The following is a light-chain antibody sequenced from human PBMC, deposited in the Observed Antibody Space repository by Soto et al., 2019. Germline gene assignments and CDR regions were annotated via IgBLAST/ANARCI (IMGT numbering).Light chain of an antibody. J-gene: IGKJ1*01. CDR3: QQYETFSGT. Sequence: IRMTQSPSSLSASPGDRVTISCRASQSVGSWLAWYQQKPGKAPKVLIYDASTMDSGVPSRFSGSGSGTKFTLTIASLQSDDFATYYCQQYETFSGTFGPGTKVDIK. CDR1: QSVGSW. V-gene: IGKV1-5*01. CDR2: DAS.